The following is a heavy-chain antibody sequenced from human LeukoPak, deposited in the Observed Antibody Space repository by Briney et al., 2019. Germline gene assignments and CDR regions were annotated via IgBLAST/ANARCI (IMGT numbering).Heavy chain of an antibody. CDR2: INPSSGAT. J-gene: IGHJ6*02. V-gene: IGHV1-46*01. Sequence: ASVKVSCKTSGYTFTSYYIHWVRQAPGQGLEWMGIINPSSGATNYAQKFQGRVTMTRDTSTSTVYMELSSQRSEDTAVYYCARATNFYYYYGMDIWGQGTTVTVSS. D-gene: IGHD1-26*01. CDR3: ARATNFYYYYGMDI. CDR1: GYTFTSYY.